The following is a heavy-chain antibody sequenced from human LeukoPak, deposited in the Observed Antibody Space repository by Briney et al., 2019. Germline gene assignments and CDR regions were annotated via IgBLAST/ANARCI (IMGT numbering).Heavy chain of an antibody. Sequence: PGGSLGLSCAASGFTFSNYWMSWGRQAPGKGLEWVANIKQDGSAKYYVDSVKGRFTISRDNVKNSLYLQMNSLRAEDTAVYYCAREGAYSSSSDVGYWGQGTLVTVSS. CDR3: AREGAYSSSSDVGY. CDR1: GFTFSNYW. CDR2: IKQDGSAK. J-gene: IGHJ4*02. D-gene: IGHD6-6*01. V-gene: IGHV3-7*01.